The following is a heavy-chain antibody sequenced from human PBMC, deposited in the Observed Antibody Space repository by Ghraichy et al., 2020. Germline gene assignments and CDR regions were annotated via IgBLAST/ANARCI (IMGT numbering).Heavy chain of an antibody. CDR2: ISYTGSV. J-gene: IGHJ5*02. CDR3: TRRNLESCESSVCPQGWFDP. V-gene: IGHV4-39*01. CDR1: GVSINYYPYY. Sequence: SETLSLSCSVSGVSINYYPYYWAWIRQSPGKGPEWIGHISYTGSVYYNPSLKSRVIISGDTSKNQFSLKMISVTAADTALYYCTRRNLESCESSVCPQGWFDPWGQGTLVTVSS. D-gene: IGHD3-3*01.